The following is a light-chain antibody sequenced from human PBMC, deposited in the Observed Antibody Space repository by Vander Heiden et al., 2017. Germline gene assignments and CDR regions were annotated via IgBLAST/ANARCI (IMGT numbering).Light chain of an antibody. CDR1: NIGSKS. CDR3: QVWDSSSDHVV. Sequence: SYVLTQPPSVSVAPGQTARITYGGNNIGSKSVHWYQQKPGQAPVLVVYADSDRPSGIPERFSGSNSGNTATLTISRVEAGDEADYYCQVWDSSSDHVVFGGGTKLTVL. V-gene: IGLV3-21*02. J-gene: IGLJ2*01. CDR2: ADS.